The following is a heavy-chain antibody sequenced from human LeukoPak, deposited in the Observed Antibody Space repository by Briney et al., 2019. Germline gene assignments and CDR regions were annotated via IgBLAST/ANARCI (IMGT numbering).Heavy chain of an antibody. CDR1: GYTFTSYG. Sequence: ASVKVSCKASGYTFTSYGISWVRQAPGQGLEWMGWISAYNGNTNYAQKLQGRVTMTTDTSTSTAYMELRCLRSDDTAVYYCARDRGTGITMVRGVVGAFDIWGQGTMVTVSS. D-gene: IGHD3-10*01. V-gene: IGHV1-18*01. CDR2: ISAYNGNT. J-gene: IGHJ3*02. CDR3: ARDRGTGITMVRGVVGAFDI.